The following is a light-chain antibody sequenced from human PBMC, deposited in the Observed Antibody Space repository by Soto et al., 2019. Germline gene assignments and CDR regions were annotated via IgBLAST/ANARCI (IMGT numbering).Light chain of an antibody. V-gene: IGKV3-15*01. Sequence: EIVLTRSPGSLSLSPGERATLSCRASQSISSNLAWYQQKPGQAPRLLIYAVSTRASGIPARFRGSGSGTDFTLTISSLQSEDFAVYYCQQYNNWPPMWTFGQGTKV. CDR3: QQYNNWPPMWT. CDR1: QSISSN. CDR2: AVS. J-gene: IGKJ1*01.